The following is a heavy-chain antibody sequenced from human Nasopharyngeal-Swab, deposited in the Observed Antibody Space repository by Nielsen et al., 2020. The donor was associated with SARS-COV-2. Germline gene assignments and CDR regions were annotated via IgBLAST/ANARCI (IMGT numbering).Heavy chain of an antibody. D-gene: IGHD3-22*01. V-gene: IGHV3-23*01. Sequence: GGSLRLSCAASGFTFSSYAMSWVRQAPGKGLEWVSAISGSDGSTYYADSVKGRFTISRDNSKNTLYLQMNSLRAEDTAVYYCAKVGLGQYYYDSSGSGPDYWGQGTLVTVSS. J-gene: IGHJ4*02. CDR2: ISGSDGST. CDR1: GFTFSSYA. CDR3: AKVGLGQYYYDSSGSGPDY.